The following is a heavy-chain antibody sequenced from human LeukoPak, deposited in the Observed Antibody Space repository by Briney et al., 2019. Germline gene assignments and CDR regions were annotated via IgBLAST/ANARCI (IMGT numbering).Heavy chain of an antibody. CDR3: AKDAQRGFDYSNSLEN. Sequence: GKSLTLSCVASHFTFSHYGMHWVRHAPGQGLEWVSVIWNDASNQYYADSVKGRFTISRDNSQNTVYLQMNSLRAEDTAVYYCAKDAQRGFDYSNSLENWGQGALVIVSS. CDR2: IWNDASNQ. V-gene: IGHV3-33*06. D-gene: IGHD4-11*01. CDR1: HFTFSHYG. J-gene: IGHJ4*02.